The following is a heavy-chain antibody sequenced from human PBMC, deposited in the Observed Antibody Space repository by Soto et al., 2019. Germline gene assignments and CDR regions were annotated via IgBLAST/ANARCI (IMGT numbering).Heavy chain of an antibody. CDR3: ARMDVVVVAAIDYDYPYYCMDV. V-gene: IGHV1-18*01. Sequence: ASVKVSWKASGYTFTSYCISLVRQAPGQGLEWMGWISAYNGNTNYAQKLQGRVTMTTDTSTSTACMELRSLRSDDTAVYYCARMDVVVVAAIDYDYPYYCMDVWGQGTTVTVS. CDR2: ISAYNGNT. J-gene: IGHJ6*02. CDR1: GYTFTSYC. D-gene: IGHD2-15*01.